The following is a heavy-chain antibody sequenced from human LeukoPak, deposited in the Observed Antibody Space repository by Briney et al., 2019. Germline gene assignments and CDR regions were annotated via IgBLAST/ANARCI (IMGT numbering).Heavy chain of an antibody. J-gene: IGHJ6*02. V-gene: IGHV3-33*01. CDR2: IWYDGSNK. D-gene: IGHD2-15*01. CDR1: GFTFSSYG. Sequence: GGSLRLSYAASGFTFSSYGMHWVRQAPGKGLEWVAVIWYDGSNKYYADSVKGRFTISRGNSKNTLYLQMNSLRAEDTAVYYCARWARYCSGGSCYSGLYGMDVGGQGTTVTVSS. CDR3: ARWARYCSGGSCYSGLYGMDV.